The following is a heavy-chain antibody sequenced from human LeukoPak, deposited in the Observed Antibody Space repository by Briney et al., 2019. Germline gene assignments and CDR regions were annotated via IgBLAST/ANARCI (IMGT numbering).Heavy chain of an antibody. CDR2: ISYSGST. Sequence: PSETLSLTCTVSDDSISAYYWSWIRQSPGKGLECIGYISYSGSTKYNPSLRSRVTISIDTSKNQFSLKVTSVTAADTAVYYCARDTGSSWYPEYFHHWGQGTLVTVSS. V-gene: IGHV4-59*01. CDR1: DDSISAYY. D-gene: IGHD6-13*01. CDR3: ARDTGSSWYPEYFHH. J-gene: IGHJ1*01.